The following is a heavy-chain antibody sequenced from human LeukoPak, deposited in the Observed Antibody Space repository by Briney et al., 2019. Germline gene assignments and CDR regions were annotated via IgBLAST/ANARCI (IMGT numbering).Heavy chain of an antibody. J-gene: IGHJ4*02. Sequence: GGSLRLSCAAYGFTFSNAWMSWVRQAPGKGLEWVGRIKSKTDGGTTDYAAPVKGRFTISRDDSKNTLYLQMNSLKTEDTAVYYCTTDRDRIAAAGTSYWGQGTLVTVSS. CDR3: TTDRDRIAAAGTSY. V-gene: IGHV3-15*01. D-gene: IGHD6-13*01. CDR1: GFTFSNAW. CDR2: IKSKTDGGTT.